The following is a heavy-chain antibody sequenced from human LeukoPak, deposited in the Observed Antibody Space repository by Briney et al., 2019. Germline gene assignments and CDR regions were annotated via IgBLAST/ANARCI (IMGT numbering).Heavy chain of an antibody. Sequence: QPGRSLRLSCAASGFTFSTYSMNWVRPAPGKGLEWGSYISSSSSTIYYADSVKGRFTISRDNAKNSLYLQMNSLRAEDTAVYYCARGGVVPAALFDYWGQGALVTVSS. V-gene: IGHV3-48*01. CDR2: ISSSSSTI. CDR3: ARGGVVPAALFDY. CDR1: GFTFSTYS. J-gene: IGHJ4*02. D-gene: IGHD2-2*01.